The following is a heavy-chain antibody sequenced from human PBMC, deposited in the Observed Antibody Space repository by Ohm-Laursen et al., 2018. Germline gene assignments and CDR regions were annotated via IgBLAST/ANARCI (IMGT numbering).Heavy chain of an antibody. J-gene: IGHJ6*02. V-gene: IGHV3-13*01. CDR2: ITTSGDT. Sequence: SLRLSCAASGFTFSKYDMHWVRQATGKGLEWVSSITTSGDTFHPGSVKGRFTTSRDNVQNSLYLQMNSLTAGDTAVYYCARAAEYYDSSGYYLGYYYYAMDVWGQGATVTVS. CDR1: GFTFSKYD. D-gene: IGHD3-22*01. CDR3: ARAAEYYDSSGYYLGYYYYAMDV.